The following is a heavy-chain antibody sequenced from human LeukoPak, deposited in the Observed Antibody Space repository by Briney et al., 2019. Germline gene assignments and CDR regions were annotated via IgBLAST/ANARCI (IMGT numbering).Heavy chain of an antibody. Sequence: GGSLRLSCAASGFTFSSYAMSWVRQAPGKGLEWVSAISGSGGSTYYADSVKGRFTISRDNSKNTLYLQMNSLRAEDTAVYYCAKHITVGLRFLEWFSLSMDVWGQGTTVTVSS. CDR3: AKHITVGLRFLEWFSLSMDV. V-gene: IGHV3-23*01. CDR1: GFTFSSYA. J-gene: IGHJ6*02. CDR2: ISGSGGST. D-gene: IGHD3-3*01.